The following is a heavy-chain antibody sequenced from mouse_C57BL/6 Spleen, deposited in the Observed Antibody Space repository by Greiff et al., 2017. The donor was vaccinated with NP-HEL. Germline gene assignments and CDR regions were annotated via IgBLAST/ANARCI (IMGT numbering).Heavy chain of an antibody. CDR2: INPYNGDT. CDR1: GYSFTGYF. CDR3: ARDYYPPADYFDY. Sequence: EVKVEESGPELVKPGDSVKISCKASGYSFTGYFMNWVMQSHGKSLEWIGRINPYNGDTFYNQKFKGKATLTVDKSSSTAHMELRSLTSEDSAVYYCARDYYPPADYFDYWGQGTTLTVSS. J-gene: IGHJ2*01. D-gene: IGHD2-1*01. V-gene: IGHV1-20*01.